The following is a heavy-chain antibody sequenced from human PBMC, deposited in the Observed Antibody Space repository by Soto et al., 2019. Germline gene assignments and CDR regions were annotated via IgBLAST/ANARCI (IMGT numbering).Heavy chain of an antibody. D-gene: IGHD3-10*01. CDR2: IYYSGST. V-gene: IGHV4-59*01. Sequence: SETLSLTSTVSGGSSSSYYWSWIRQPPGKGLEWIGYIYYSGSTNYNPSLKSRVTISVDTSKNQFSLKLSSVTAADTAVYYCARETYYYGSGSYSNIWGQGTMVTVS. CDR1: GGSSSSYY. CDR3: ARETYYYGSGSYSNI. J-gene: IGHJ3*02.